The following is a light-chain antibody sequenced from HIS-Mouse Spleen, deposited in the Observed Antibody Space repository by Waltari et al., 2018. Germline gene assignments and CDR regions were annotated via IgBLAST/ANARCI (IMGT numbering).Light chain of an antibody. CDR3: SSYTSSSTPYV. CDR2: DVS. V-gene: IGLV2-14*03. Sequence: QSALTQPASVSGSPGQSITISCTGTSSDVGGYNYVPWYQQHPGKAPKLMIYDVSNRPSGVSNRFSGYKSGNTAFLTISGLQAEDEADYYCSSYTSSSTPYVFGTGTKVTVL. CDR1: SSDVGGYNY. J-gene: IGLJ1*01.